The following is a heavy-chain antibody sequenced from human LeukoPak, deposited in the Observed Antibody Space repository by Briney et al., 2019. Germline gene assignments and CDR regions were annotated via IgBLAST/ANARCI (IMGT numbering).Heavy chain of an antibody. CDR2: IYYSGST. D-gene: IGHD6-6*01. V-gene: IGHV4-59*01. Sequence: SETLSLTCTVSGGSISSYYWSWIRQPPGKGLEWIGYIYYSGSTNYNPSLKSRVTISVDTSKNQFSLKRSSVTPASTAGFYVGRDLGVGQLRFDPWGQGTLVTVSS. J-gene: IGHJ5*02. CDR3: GRDLGVGQLRFDP. CDR1: GGSISSYY.